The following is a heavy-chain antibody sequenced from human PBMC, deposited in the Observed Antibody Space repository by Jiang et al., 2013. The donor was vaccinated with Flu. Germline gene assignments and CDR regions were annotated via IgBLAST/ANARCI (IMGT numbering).Heavy chain of an antibody. CDR3: ARGVGGYSHGYLLY. D-gene: IGHD5-18*01. V-gene: IGHV1-69*01. CDR1: GDTFSSYG. CDR2: IIPIFGTE. Sequence: EVKKPGSSVKLSCKASGDTFSSYGINWVRQAPGQGLEWMGGIIPIFGTEDYAQKFQGRVSITVDASTSTAYLELNSLRSEDTAVYFCARGVGGYSHGYLLYWGQGTLVTVSS. J-gene: IGHJ4*02.